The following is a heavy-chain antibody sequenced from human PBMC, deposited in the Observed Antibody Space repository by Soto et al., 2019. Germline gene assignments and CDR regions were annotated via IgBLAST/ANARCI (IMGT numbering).Heavy chain of an antibody. V-gene: IGHV3-7*03. CDR2: IKQDGSEK. D-gene: IGHD3-22*01. CDR1: GFTFSSYW. CDR3: ARTPYYYDSSGYYLDY. Sequence: GGSLRLSCAASGFTFSSYWMSWVRQAPGKGLEWVANIKQDGSEKYYVDSVKGRFTISRDNAKNSLYLQMNSLRAEDTAVYYCARTPYYYDSSGYYLDYWGQGTLVTVSS. J-gene: IGHJ4*02.